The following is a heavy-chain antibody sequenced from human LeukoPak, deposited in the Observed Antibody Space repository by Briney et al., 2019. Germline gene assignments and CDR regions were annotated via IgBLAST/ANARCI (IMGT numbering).Heavy chain of an antibody. CDR3: ARGLYGAFDY. J-gene: IGHJ4*02. D-gene: IGHD4-17*01. CDR1: GFIFSSFW. V-gene: IGHV3-74*01. CDR2: IKSDGSST. Sequence: PGGSLRLFCAASGFIFSSFWMYWVRHAPGQGLVWVSRIKSDGSSTSYADSVKGRFTISRDNAKNTLYLQMNSLRAEDTAVYYCARGLYGAFDYWGQGTLVTVSS.